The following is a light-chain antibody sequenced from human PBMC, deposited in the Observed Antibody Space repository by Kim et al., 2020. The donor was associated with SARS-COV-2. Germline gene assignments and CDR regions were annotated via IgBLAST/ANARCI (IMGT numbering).Light chain of an antibody. CDR3: AVWDGSLSGKV. Sequence: GQRVTISCSGGSSNIGNYDVGWYQHLPGTTPKLLIYRNNRRPSGVPDRFSGSKSGTSASLAISGLRSEDEADYYCAVWDGSLSGKVFGGGTQLTVL. J-gene: IGLJ3*02. CDR1: SSNIGNYD. V-gene: IGLV1-47*01. CDR2: RNN.